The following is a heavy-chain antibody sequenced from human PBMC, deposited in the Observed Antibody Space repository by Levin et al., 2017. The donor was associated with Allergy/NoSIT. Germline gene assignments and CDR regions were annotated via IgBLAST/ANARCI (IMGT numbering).Heavy chain of an antibody. CDR2: ISSSGSTI. Sequence: GGSLRLSCVASGFTFSDYYMTWIRQSPGKGLEWVSYISSSGSTIYYADSVKGRFTISRDNAKNSLYLQMSSLRAEDTAVYYCARASSHHGSSWSYYYMDVWGKGTTVTVSS. CDR3: ARASSHHGSSWSYYYMDV. CDR1: GFTFSDYY. V-gene: IGHV3-11*01. J-gene: IGHJ6*03. D-gene: IGHD6-13*01.